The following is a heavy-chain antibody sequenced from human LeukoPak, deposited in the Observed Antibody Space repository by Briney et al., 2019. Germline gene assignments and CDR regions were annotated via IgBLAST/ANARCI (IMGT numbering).Heavy chain of an antibody. Sequence: PGRSLRLSCAASGFNISSSAMAWVGLTPGKGQEWESSISGRGETIHNADSVRGRFVFSRDNSKNTLTLLMNSLGAEDTAVYSCTKVVVSGSGDYFASWGQGTLVTVSS. D-gene: IGHD6-19*01. CDR1: GFNISSSA. J-gene: IGHJ4*02. CDR2: ISGRGETI. V-gene: IGHV3-23*01. CDR3: TKVVVSGSGDYFAS.